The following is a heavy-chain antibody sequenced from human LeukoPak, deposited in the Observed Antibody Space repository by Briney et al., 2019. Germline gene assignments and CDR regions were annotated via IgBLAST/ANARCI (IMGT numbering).Heavy chain of an antibody. D-gene: IGHD3-22*01. J-gene: IGHJ4*02. CDR3: AKGDSGVYYSYFDS. CDR2: ISGSGGST. V-gene: IGHV3-23*01. Sequence: GGSLRLSCAASAFTFSNYAMSWVRQAPGKGLEWVSGISGSGGSTSYADSVKGRFTISRDNSKNTVYLQMNSLRAEDTAIYYWAKGDSGVYYSYFDSGGQGPLVPVSS. CDR1: AFTFSNYA.